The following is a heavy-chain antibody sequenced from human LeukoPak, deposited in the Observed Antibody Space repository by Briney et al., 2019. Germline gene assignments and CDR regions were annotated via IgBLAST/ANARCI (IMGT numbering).Heavy chain of an antibody. V-gene: IGHV4-59*12. D-gene: IGHD6-19*01. Sequence: SETLSLTCSVSGGSISSYYWSWIRQPRGKGLEWIGYIYYSGSTNYNPSLKSRVTISVDTSKNQFSLKLNSVTAADTAVYYCARGGGSGWYMDYWGQGTLVTVSS. CDR3: ARGGGSGWYMDY. CDR2: IYYSGST. CDR1: GGSISSYY. J-gene: IGHJ4*02.